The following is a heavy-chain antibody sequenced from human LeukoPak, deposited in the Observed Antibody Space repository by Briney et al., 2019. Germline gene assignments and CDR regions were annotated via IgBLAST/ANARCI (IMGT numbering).Heavy chain of an antibody. CDR1: GFTFSSYA. D-gene: IGHD1-1*01. CDR3: ATALLRASTYMDV. V-gene: IGHV3-23*01. Sequence: GGSLRLSCAASGFTFSSYAMSWVRQAPGKGLEWVSAISGSGGSTYYADSVKGRFTISRDNSKNTMYLQMNSLRAEDTAVYYCATALLRASTYMDVWGKGTTVTVSS. J-gene: IGHJ6*03. CDR2: ISGSGGST.